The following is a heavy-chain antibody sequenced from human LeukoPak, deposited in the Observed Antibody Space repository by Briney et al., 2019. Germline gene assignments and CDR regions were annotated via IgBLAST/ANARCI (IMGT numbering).Heavy chain of an antibody. J-gene: IGHJ4*02. V-gene: IGHV3-7*01. CDR1: GLSFSTYD. CDR3: AKLRGSNGARRYYFDY. D-gene: IGHD1-26*01. Sequence: GGSLRLSCAASGLSFSTYDMTWVRQAPGKGLEWVANIKQDGSEKYYVDSVKGRVTISRDNAKNSLYLQMNSLRAEDTAVYYCAKLRGSNGARRYYFDYWGQGTQVTVSS. CDR2: IKQDGSEK.